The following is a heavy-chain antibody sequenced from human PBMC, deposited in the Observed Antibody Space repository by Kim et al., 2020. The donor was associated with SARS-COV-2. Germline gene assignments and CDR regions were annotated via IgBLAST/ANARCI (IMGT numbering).Heavy chain of an antibody. J-gene: IGHJ3*02. V-gene: IGHV3-43*01. Sequence: VTGRFTISRDNSTYSLYLQMNSLRTEDTALYYCAKLDDDGDYVVSQAFDIWGQGTMVTVSS. D-gene: IGHD4-17*01. CDR3: AKLDDDGDYVVSQAFDI.